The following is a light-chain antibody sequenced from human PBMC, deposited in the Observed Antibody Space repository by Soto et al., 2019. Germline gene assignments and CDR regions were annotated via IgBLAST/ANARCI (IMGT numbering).Light chain of an antibody. CDR1: SSDVGAYNY. V-gene: IGLV2-11*01. CDR2: DVA. CDR3: CSYAGSYTFV. Sequence: QSALTRPRSVSVSPGQSVTMSCTGTSSDVGAYNYVSWYQQHPGKAPELIIFDVARRPSGVPDGFSGSKSGNTASLTVSGLQAEDEADYYCCSYAGSYTFVFGTGTKVTVL. J-gene: IGLJ1*01.